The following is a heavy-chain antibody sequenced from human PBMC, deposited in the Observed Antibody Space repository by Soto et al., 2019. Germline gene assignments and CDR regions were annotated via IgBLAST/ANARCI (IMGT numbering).Heavy chain of an antibody. D-gene: IGHD2-15*01. CDR3: ARAERATQFDY. J-gene: IGHJ4*02. CDR2: IYYSGST. CDR1: GGSISSYY. V-gene: IGHV4-59*01. Sequence: TSETLCLTCTVSGGSISSYYWSWIRQPPGKGLEWIGYIYYSGSTNYNPSLKSRVTISVDTSKNQFSLKLSSVTAADTAVYYRARAERATQFDYWGQGTLVTVSS.